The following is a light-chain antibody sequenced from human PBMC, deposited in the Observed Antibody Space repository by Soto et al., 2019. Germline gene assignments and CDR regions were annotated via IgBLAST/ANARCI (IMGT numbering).Light chain of an antibody. CDR3: QQYNSYSYA. V-gene: IGKV1-5*03. CDR2: KAS. Sequence: DIQMTQSPSTLSASVGDRVTITCRASQSISSWFAWYQQKPGKAPRLLISKASSLDSGVPSRFSGSRSGTEFTLTISSLQPDDFATDYCQQYNSYSYAFGQGTKLEIK. J-gene: IGKJ2*01. CDR1: QSISSW.